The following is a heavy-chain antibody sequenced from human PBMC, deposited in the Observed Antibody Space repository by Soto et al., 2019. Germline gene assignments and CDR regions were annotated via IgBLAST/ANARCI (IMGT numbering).Heavy chain of an antibody. J-gene: IGHJ4*02. Sequence: PGGSLRLSCAASGFTFSSYSMNWVRQAPGKGLEWVSSISSSSSYIYYADSVKGRFTISRDNAKNSLYLQMNSLRAEDTAVYYCARDPNSWKQPYHFDYWGQGTLVTVSS. CDR3: ARDPNSWKQPYHFDY. CDR2: ISSSSSYI. D-gene: IGHD1-1*01. V-gene: IGHV3-21*01. CDR1: GFTFSSYS.